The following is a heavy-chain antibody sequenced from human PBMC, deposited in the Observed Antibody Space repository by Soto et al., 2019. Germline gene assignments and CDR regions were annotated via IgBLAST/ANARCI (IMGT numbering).Heavy chain of an antibody. CDR2: IYWDDDK. Sequence: QITLKESGPTLVKPTQTLTLTCTFSGFSLSSTRMAGGWIRQPPGKALEWLALIYWDDDKRYSPFLKSRLTIPKDTSKNQVVLTMSNMDPVDTARYYCAHIVVAGLGYYFDYWGQGTLVTVSS. D-gene: IGHD6-19*01. CDR3: AHIVVAGLGYYFDY. CDR1: GFSLSSTRMA. J-gene: IGHJ4*02. V-gene: IGHV2-5*02.